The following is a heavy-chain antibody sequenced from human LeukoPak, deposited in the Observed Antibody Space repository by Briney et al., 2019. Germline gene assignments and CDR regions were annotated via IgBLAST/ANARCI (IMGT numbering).Heavy chain of an antibody. CDR1: GFTFSSYA. V-gene: IGHV3-23*01. CDR3: AKKRSRVTMIVVVTYDY. D-gene: IGHD3-22*01. CDR2: ISGSGGST. J-gene: IGHJ4*02. Sequence: GGSLRLSCAASGFTFSSYAMSWVRQAPGKGLEWVSAISGSGGSTYYADSVKGRFTISRDNSKNTLYLQMNSLRAEDTAVYYCAKKRSRVTMIVVVTYDYWGQGTLVTVSS.